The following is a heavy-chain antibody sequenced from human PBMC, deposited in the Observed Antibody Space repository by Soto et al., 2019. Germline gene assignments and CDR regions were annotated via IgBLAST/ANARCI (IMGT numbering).Heavy chain of an antibody. CDR1: GFTFSSYA. CDR3: AKGDYSNLRYNSWFDP. CDR2: ISGSGGST. J-gene: IGHJ5*02. Sequence: PGGSLRLSCAASGFTFSSYAMSWVRQAPGKGLEWVSAISGSGGSTYYADSVKGRFTISRDNSKNTLYLQMNSLRAEDTAVYYCAKGDYSNLRYNSWFDPWGQGTLVTVSS. D-gene: IGHD4-4*01. V-gene: IGHV3-23*01.